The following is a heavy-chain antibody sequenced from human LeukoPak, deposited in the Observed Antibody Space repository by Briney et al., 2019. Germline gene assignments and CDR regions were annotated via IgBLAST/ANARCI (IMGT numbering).Heavy chain of an antibody. CDR1: GGSISSYY. J-gene: IGHJ5*02. CDR3: ARHQSIFGVVFDP. V-gene: IGHV4-59*08. D-gene: IGHD3-3*01. CDR2: IYYSGST. Sequence: SETLSLTCTVSGGSISSYYWSWIRQPPGKGLEWIGYIYYSGSTNYNPSLKSRVTISVDTSKNQFSLKLSSVTAAGTAVYYCARHQSIFGVVFDPWGQGTLVTVSS.